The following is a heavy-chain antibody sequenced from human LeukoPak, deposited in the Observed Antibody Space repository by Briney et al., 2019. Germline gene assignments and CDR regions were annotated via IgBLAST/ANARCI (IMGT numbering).Heavy chain of an antibody. CDR3: ARVDYYDSSGYDY. V-gene: IGHV3-53*01. CDR2: IYSGGST. Sequence: GGSLRLSCAASGFTVSSNYMSWVRQAPGKGLEWVSAIYSGGSTYYADSVKGRFTISRDNSKNTLYLQMNSLRAEDTAVYYCARVDYYDSSGYDYWGQGTLVTVSS. CDR1: GFTVSSNY. D-gene: IGHD3-22*01. J-gene: IGHJ4*02.